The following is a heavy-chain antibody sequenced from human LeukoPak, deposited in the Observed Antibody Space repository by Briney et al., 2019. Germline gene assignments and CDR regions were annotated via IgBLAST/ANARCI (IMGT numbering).Heavy chain of an antibody. CDR2: VSGNGGST. V-gene: IGHV3-23*01. CDR1: GFTVSSNS. CDR3: AKHSGSYFYADFDY. Sequence: PGGSLRLSCTVSGFTVSSNSMNWVRQAPGKGLEWVSGVSGNGGSTYYADSVKGRFTISRDNSKNTLYLQMNSLRAEDTAVYYCAKHSGSYFYADFDYWGQGTLVTVSS. J-gene: IGHJ4*02. D-gene: IGHD1-26*01.